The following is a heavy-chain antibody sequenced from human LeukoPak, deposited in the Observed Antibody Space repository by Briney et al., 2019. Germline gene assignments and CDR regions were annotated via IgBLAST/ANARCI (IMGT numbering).Heavy chain of an antibody. CDR3: ARDYSSTLDY. CDR2: ISAYSGNT. D-gene: IGHD6-19*01. CDR1: GGTFSSYA. Sequence: EASVKVSCKASGGTFSSYAISWVRQAPGQGLEWMGWISAYSGNTNYAQKLQGRVTMTTDTSTSTAYMELRSLRSDDTAVYYCARDYSSTLDYWGQGTLVTVSS. V-gene: IGHV1-18*01. J-gene: IGHJ4*02.